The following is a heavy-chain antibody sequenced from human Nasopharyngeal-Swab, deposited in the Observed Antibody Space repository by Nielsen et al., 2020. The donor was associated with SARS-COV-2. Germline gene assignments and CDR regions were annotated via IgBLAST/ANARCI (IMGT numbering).Heavy chain of an antibody. D-gene: IGHD1-26*01. Sequence: VRQAPGKGLEWVALISYNANDKYYTDSVKGRFTISRDNYKNTLYLQMNSLRAEDTALYYCATLEDPSGSHLYYYYYGMDVWGQGTAVTVSS. CDR2: ISYNANDK. CDR3: ATLEDPSGSHLYYYYYGMDV. V-gene: IGHV3-30*04. J-gene: IGHJ6*02.